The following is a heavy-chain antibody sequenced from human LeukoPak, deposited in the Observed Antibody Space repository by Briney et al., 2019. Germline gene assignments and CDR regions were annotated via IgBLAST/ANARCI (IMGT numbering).Heavy chain of an antibody. CDR1: GYTFTSYG. V-gene: IGHV1-18*01. Sequence: ASVKVSCKASGYTFTSYGISWVRQAPGQGLELMGWISAYNGNTNYAQKLQGRVTMTTDTSTSTAYMELRSLRSDDTAVYYCGDSYGPQAPLYYWGQGTLVTVSS. D-gene: IGHD5-18*01. CDR2: ISAYNGNT. CDR3: GDSYGPQAPLYY. J-gene: IGHJ4*02.